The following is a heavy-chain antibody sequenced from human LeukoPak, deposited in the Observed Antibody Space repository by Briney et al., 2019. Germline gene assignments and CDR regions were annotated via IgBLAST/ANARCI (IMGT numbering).Heavy chain of an antibody. Sequence: GGSLRLSCAASGFTFDDYAMHWVRQAPGKGLEWVSGISWNSGSIGYADSVKGRFTISRDNAKNSLYLQMSNLRAEDTAVYFCARGGGLDIWGQGATVTVSS. CDR3: ARGGGLDI. CDR2: ISWNSGSI. V-gene: IGHV3-9*01. CDR1: GFTFDDYA. J-gene: IGHJ6*02. D-gene: IGHD3-16*01.